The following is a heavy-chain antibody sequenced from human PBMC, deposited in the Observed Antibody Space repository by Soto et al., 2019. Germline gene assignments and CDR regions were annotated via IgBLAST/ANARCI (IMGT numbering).Heavy chain of an antibody. CDR2: VSYDGSNK. Sequence: QVQLVESGGGVVQPGRSLRLSCAASGFTFSSYAMHWVRQAPGKGLEWVAVVSYDGSNKYYADSVKGRFTSSRDNSKNTLYLQMNSLRAEDTAVYYCARADVSIAAAGPYYYYYGMDVWGQGTTVTVSS. D-gene: IGHD6-13*01. J-gene: IGHJ6*02. V-gene: IGHV3-30-3*01. CDR1: GFTFSSYA. CDR3: ARADVSIAAAGPYYYYYGMDV.